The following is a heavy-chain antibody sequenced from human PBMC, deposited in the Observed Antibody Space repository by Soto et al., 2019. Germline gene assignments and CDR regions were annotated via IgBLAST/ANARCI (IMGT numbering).Heavy chain of an antibody. CDR3: ARERNYDFWSGYPDDAFDI. D-gene: IGHD3-3*01. V-gene: IGHV3-11*01. Sequence: QVQLVESGGGLVKPGGSRRLSCAAAGFTFSDYYMSWIRQAPGKGLECVSYISSSGSTIYYADSVKGRFTISRDNAKNSLYLQMNSLRAEDTAVYYCARERNYDFWSGYPDDAFDIWGQGTMVTVSS. CDR1: GFTFSDYY. J-gene: IGHJ3*02. CDR2: ISSSGSTI.